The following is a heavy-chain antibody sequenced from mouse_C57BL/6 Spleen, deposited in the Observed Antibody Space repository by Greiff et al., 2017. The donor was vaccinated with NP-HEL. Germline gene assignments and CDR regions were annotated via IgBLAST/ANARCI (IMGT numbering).Heavy chain of an antibody. J-gene: IGHJ2*01. D-gene: IGHD2-2*01. V-gene: IGHV1-26*01. CDR2: INPNNGGT. Sequence: VQLQQSGPELVKPGASVKISCKASGYTFTDYYMNWVKQSHGKSLEWIGDINPNNGGTSYNQKFKGKATLTVDKSSSTAYMELRSLTSEDSAVYYCARFRTMVTTRSFDYWGQGTTLTVSS. CDR1: GYTFTDYY. CDR3: ARFRTMVTTRSFDY.